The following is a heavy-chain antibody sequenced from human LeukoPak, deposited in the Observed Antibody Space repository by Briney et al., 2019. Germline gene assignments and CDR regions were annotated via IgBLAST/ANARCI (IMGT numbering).Heavy chain of an antibody. CDR1: GFTFSSYN. D-gene: IGHD1-14*01. J-gene: IGHJ4*02. CDR3: ARDEPRIGGGFDY. Sequence: PGGSLRLSCAASGFTFSSYNMNWIRQAPGKGLEWVSSISSSTTYIYYAGSVKGRFTISRDNAKNSLYLQMNSLRAEDTAVYYCARDEPRIGGGFDYWGQGALVTVSS. CDR2: ISSSTTYI. V-gene: IGHV3-21*01.